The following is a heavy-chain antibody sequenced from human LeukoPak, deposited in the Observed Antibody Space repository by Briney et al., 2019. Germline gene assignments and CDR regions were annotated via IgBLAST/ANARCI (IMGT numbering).Heavy chain of an antibody. D-gene: IGHD2-2*01. V-gene: IGHV1-69*04. CDR3: ARVPPSAHQLLSSDY. CDR1: GGTFSNLA. CDR2: IIPTTGLA. Sequence: SVKVSCKASGGTFSNLAISWVRQAPGQGLEWMGRIIPTTGLASYAQNFQGRVTITADKSTSTAYMELSSLRSEDTAVYYCARVPPSAHQLLSSDYWGQGTQVTVSS. J-gene: IGHJ4*02.